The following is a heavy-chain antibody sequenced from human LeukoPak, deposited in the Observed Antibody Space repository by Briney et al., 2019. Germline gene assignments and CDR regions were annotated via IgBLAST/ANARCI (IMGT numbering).Heavy chain of an antibody. J-gene: IGHJ2*01. CDR1: GFTFGDYA. V-gene: IGHV3-30*02. D-gene: IGHD3-16*01. CDR3: ARDIYGYFDL. Sequence: PGGSLRLSCTASGFTFGDYAMSWFRQAPGKGLEWVAFIRYDGSNKYYADSVKGRFTISKDNAKNTLYLQMNSLRVEDTAVYYCARDIYGYFDLWGRGTLVTVSS. CDR2: IRYDGSNK.